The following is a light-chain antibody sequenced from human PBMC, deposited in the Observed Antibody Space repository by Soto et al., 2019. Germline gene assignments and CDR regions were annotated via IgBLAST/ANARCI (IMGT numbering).Light chain of an antibody. J-gene: IGKJ5*01. CDR2: EVS. V-gene: IGKV2D-29*02. CDR3: MQSTLRPPT. Sequence: VMTQTPLSLSVAPGQPASISFKSRQSLLHITGETFLFWYLQKSGQSPQLLIYEVSTRVSGVPDRFSGSGSGTDFTLEISRVETDDVGIYYCMQSTLRPPTFGQGTRLEI. CDR1: QSLLHITGETF.